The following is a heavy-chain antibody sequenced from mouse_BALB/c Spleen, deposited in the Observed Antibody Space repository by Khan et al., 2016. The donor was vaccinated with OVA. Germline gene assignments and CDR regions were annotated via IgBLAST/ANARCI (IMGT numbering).Heavy chain of an antibody. CDR1: GFSLTNYG. Sequence: VQLQQSGPGLVAPSQSLSITCTISGFSLTNYGVHWVRQPPGKGLEWLVVIWSDGSTTYNSALKSRLSISKDNSKSQVFLKMNSLQTDDTAMYXCARQPYYHYNIMDYWGQGTSVTVSS. V-gene: IGHV2-6-1*01. D-gene: IGHD2-10*01. CDR3: ARQPYYHYNIMDY. CDR2: IWSDGST. J-gene: IGHJ4*01.